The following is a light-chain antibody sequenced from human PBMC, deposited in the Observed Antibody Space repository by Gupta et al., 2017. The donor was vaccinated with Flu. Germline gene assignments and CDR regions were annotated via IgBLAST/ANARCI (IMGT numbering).Light chain of an antibody. CDR1: SSDVGGYNY. CDR2: EVS. J-gene: IGLJ3*02. V-gene: IGLV2-14*01. CDR3: SSYTSSSTLV. Sequence: QSALTQPASVSGSPGQSIPISCTGTSSDVGGYNYVSWYQQHPGKAPKLMIYEVSNRPSGVSNRFSGSKSGNTASLTISGLQAEDDADYYCSSYTSSSTLVFGGGTKLTVL.